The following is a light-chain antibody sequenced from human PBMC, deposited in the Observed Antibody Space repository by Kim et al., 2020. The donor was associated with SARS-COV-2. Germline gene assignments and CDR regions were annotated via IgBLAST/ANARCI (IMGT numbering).Light chain of an antibody. Sequence: SYELTQPLSVSVALGQTARITCGGNNIGSKNVNWYQQKPGQAPVLVIYRDSNRPSGIPERFSGSNSGNTATLTISRTQAGDEADYYCQVWDSSTAYNYVFGTGTKVTVL. CDR2: RDS. J-gene: IGLJ1*01. CDR1: NIGSKN. CDR3: QVWDSSTAYNYV. V-gene: IGLV3-9*01.